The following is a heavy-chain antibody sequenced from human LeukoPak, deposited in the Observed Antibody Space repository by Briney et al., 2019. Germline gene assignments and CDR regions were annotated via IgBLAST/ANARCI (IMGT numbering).Heavy chain of an antibody. V-gene: IGHV3-74*01. J-gene: IGHJ4*02. CDR1: GFTFSDTW. Sequence: GGSLRLSCAASGFTFSDTWMHWVRQAPGEGLVWVSRIRSDGSDTRYAESVKGRFTISRDNAKNSLYLQMNSLRAEDTAVYYCARDRYSSSLDYWGQGTLVTVSS. D-gene: IGHD6-6*01. CDR2: IRSDGSDT. CDR3: ARDRYSSSLDY.